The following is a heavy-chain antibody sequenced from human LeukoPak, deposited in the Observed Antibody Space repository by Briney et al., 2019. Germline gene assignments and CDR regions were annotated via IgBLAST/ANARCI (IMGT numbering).Heavy chain of an antibody. V-gene: IGHV4-34*01. D-gene: IGHD1-26*01. J-gene: IGHJ3*02. CDR2: INHSGST. CDR3: EAVGARDAFDI. CDR1: GGSFSGYY. Sequence: PSETLSLTCAVYGGSFSGYYWSWIRQPPGKGLEWIGEINHSGSTNYNPSLKSRVTISVDTSKNQFSLKLSSVTAADTAVYYCEAVGARDAFDIWGQGTMVTVSS.